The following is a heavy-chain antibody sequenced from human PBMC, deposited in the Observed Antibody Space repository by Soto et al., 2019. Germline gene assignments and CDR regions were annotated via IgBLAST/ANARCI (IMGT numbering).Heavy chain of an antibody. CDR2: IKQDGSEK. CDR1: GLPFSSYW. CDR3: ARDYRDPILAAQDYYGMDV. D-gene: IGHD6-25*01. V-gene: IGHV3-7*05. J-gene: IGHJ6*02. Sequence: GGSLSLSCAASGLPFSSYWMSWVRQAPGKGLEWVANIKQDGSEKYYVDSVKGRFTITRDNAKNSLYLQMNSLRAEDTAVYYCARDYRDPILAAQDYYGMDVWGQGTTVTVSS.